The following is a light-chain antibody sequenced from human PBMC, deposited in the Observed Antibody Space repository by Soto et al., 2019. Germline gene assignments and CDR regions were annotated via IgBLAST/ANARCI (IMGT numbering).Light chain of an antibody. J-gene: IGLJ2*01. Sequence: QSVMTQPPSVSAAPGQKVTISCSGSSSNIGAAYNVHWYHHLPGAAPKLLIYGNNNRPSGVPDRFSGSKSGTSASLAITGLQAEDEADYYCQSYDSSLSGSIFGGGTQLTVL. CDR1: SSNIGAAYN. V-gene: IGLV1-40*01. CDR2: GNN. CDR3: QSYDSSLSGSI.